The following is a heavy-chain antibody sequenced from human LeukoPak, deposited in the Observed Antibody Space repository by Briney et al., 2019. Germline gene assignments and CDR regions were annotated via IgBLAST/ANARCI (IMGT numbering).Heavy chain of an antibody. D-gene: IGHD3-22*01. CDR3: ARDLGGYGYYGMDV. Sequence: GGSLRLSCAASGFTFSSFGIHWVRQAPGKGLEWVAVLLHDGSEKYYADSVKGRFTISRDTSKNMVYLQMNSLGAEETAVYYCARDLGGYGYYGMDVWGQGTTVTVSS. V-gene: IGHV3-30*03. CDR1: GFTFSSFG. CDR2: LLHDGSEK. J-gene: IGHJ6*02.